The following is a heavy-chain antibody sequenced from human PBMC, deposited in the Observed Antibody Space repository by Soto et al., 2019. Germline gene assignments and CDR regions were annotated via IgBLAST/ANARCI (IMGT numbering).Heavy chain of an antibody. CDR3: ARAAARRRDADSGWFDP. D-gene: IGHD6-6*01. Sequence: PSEPLSLTCAVYGGSFSGYYWSWIRQPPGKGLEWIGEINHSGSTNYNPSLKSRVTISVDTSKNQFSLKLSSVTAADTAVYYCARAAARRRDADSGWFDPWGQGTLVTVSS. CDR2: INHSGST. J-gene: IGHJ5*02. V-gene: IGHV4-34*01. CDR1: GGSFSGYY.